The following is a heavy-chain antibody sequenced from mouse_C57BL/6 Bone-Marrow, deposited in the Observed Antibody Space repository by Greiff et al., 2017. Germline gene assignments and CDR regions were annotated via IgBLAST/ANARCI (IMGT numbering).Heavy chain of an antibody. J-gene: IGHJ2*01. CDR3: ASASPLGQRFDY. Sequence: QVQLQQPGAELVKPGASVKMSCKASGYTFTSYWITWVKQRPGQGLEWIGDIYPTSGRTNYNEKFKSKAILTVDTSSNTAYMQLSSLTSEDSAVFYCASASPLGQRFDYWGQGTTVTVSS. D-gene: IGHD4-1*01. V-gene: IGHV1-55*01. CDR2: IYPTSGRT. CDR1: GYTFTSYW.